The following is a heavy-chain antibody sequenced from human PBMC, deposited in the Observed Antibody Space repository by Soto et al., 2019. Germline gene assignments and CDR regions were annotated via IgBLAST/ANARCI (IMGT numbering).Heavy chain of an antibody. CDR2: IYHSGST. J-gene: IGHJ5*02. CDR1: GGSISSGGYS. V-gene: IGHV4-30-2*01. D-gene: IGHD2-15*01. CDR3: PREVLSYCSGGSCYSGWFDP. Sequence: SETLSLTCAVSGGSISSGGYSWSWIRQPPXKGLEWIGYIYHSGSTYYNPSLKSRVTISVDRSKNQFSLKLSSVTAADTAVYYCPREVLSYCSGGSCYSGWFDPWGQGTLVTVSS.